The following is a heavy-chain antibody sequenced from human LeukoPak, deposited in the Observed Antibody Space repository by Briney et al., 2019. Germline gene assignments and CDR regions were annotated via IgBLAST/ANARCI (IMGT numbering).Heavy chain of an antibody. J-gene: IGHJ4*02. Sequence: SETLSLTCTVSGDSITNYCWSWIRQPPGKGREWIGYIYYTGNTNYKPSLKSRVTISVDTSTNQFSLRLRSVTAADTAVYYCARGRVAYSAYYFDYWGRGTLVTVSS. D-gene: IGHD2-15*01. CDR2: IYYTGNT. V-gene: IGHV4-59*01. CDR3: ARGRVAYSAYYFDY. CDR1: GDSITNYC.